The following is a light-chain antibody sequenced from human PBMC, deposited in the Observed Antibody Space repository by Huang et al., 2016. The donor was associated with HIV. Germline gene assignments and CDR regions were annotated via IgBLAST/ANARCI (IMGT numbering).Light chain of an antibody. V-gene: IGKV1-5*03. CDR3: QQYSSFPWT. CDR1: QSIGSW. Sequence: DIQMTQSPSTLSASVGDRVTITCRASQSIGSWLAWYQQKPGKAPKLLIYKASSLESGVPSRFSGSGSGTEFTLTIISLQPDDFATFFCQQYSSFPWTFGQGTKLESK. CDR2: KAS. J-gene: IGKJ2*02.